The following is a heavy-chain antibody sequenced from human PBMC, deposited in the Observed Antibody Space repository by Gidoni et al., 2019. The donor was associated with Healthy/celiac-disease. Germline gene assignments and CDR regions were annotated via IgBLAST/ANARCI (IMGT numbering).Heavy chain of an antibody. D-gene: IGHD3-3*01. CDR2: IKSKTDGGTT. V-gene: IGHV3-15*01. CDR3: TTDPLPYYDFWSGPYNWFDP. Sequence: GLEWVGRIKSKTDGGTTDYAAPVKGRFTISRDDSKNTLYLQMNSLKTEDTAVYYCTTDPLPYYDFWSGPYNWFDPWGQGTLVTVSS. J-gene: IGHJ5*02.